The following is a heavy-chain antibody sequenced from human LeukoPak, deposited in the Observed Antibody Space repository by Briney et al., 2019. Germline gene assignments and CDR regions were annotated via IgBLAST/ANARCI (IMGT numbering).Heavy chain of an antibody. CDR3: ARNYYDGYYYYYYMDV. V-gene: IGHV3-15*01. J-gene: IGHJ6*03. Sequence: PGGSLRLSCAASGFTFSNAWMSWVRQAPAQGLEWVGRIKSKTDGGTTDIAAPVKDRFTISRDDSKNTVYLQMNSLKTEDTAVYYCARNYYDGYYYYYYMDVWGKGTTVTVSS. CDR1: GFTFSNAW. CDR2: IKSKTDGGTT. D-gene: IGHD3-16*01.